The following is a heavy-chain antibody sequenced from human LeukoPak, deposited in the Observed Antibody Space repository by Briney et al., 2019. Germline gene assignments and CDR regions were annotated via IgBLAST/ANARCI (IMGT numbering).Heavy chain of an antibody. CDR2: IKQDGSEK. J-gene: IGHJ4*02. CDR3: ARDPGTMVRGVESRIY. D-gene: IGHD3-10*01. CDR1: GFTFSSYW. Sequence: PGGSLRLSCAASGFTFSSYWMSWVRQAPGKGLEWVANIKQDGSEKYYVDSVKGRFTISRDNAKNSLYLQMNSLRAEDTAVYYCARDPGTMVRGVESRIYWGQGTLVTVSS. V-gene: IGHV3-7*01.